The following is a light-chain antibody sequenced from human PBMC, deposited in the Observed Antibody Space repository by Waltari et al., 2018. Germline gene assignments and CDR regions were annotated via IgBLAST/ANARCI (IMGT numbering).Light chain of an antibody. Sequence: QSGLAQPASASGSPGQSITITCTGTSSDVGNYNLVSWYQQRPGKAPPLLIYEGTNRAPGMSDRFSASKSANTAALSIAGLQAQEDEADYYCCSYVGLGTYVFGTGTKVTV. J-gene: IGLJ1*01. CDR2: EGT. CDR3: CSYVGLGTYV. CDR1: SSDVGNYNL. V-gene: IGLV2-23*01.